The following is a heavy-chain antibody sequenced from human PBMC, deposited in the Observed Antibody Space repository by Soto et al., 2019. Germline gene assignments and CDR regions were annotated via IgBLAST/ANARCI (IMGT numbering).Heavy chain of an antibody. D-gene: IGHD2-15*01. V-gene: IGHV3-23*01. CDR3: AKERVAAAYVETSPVDF. Sequence: EVQLLESGGGLVQPGGSLRLSCAASGVTFSSYAMVWVRQAPGTGLAWVSVMDGSGGDTSFADSVTGRFTISRDNSKNTLYLHMNSLRAEDTARYYCAKERVAAAYVETSPVDFWGQGTQVTVSS. J-gene: IGHJ4*02. CDR2: MDGSGGDT. CDR1: GVTFSSYA.